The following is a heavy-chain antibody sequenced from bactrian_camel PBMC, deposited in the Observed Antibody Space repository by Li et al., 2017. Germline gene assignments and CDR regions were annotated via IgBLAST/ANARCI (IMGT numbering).Heavy chain of an antibody. V-gene: IGHV3S40*01. CDR3: AAVRYGVTWYPLCRARSADFGY. J-gene: IGHJ6*01. CDR1: GITFSRHD. CDR2: VIAGSGSP. Sequence: VQLVESGGGLVQPGESLRLSCVASGITFSRHDMSWVRQAPGKEREGVAVIAGSGSPGYADSVKGRFTISKDNAKNTLYLQMNSLKPEDTAMYYCAAVRYGVTWYPLCRARSADFGYWGQGTQVTVS. D-gene: IGHD6*01.